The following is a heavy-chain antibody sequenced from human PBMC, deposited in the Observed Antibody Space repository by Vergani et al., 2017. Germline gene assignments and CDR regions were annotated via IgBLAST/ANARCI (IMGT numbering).Heavy chain of an antibody. CDR2: IWYDGSNK. D-gene: IGHD3-10*01. V-gene: IGHV3-33*06. J-gene: IGHJ4*02. CDR3: AKDHFSLYGESVGVVDY. CDR1: GFTFSSYG. Sequence: QLQLVESGGGVVQPGRSLRLSCAASGFTFSSYGMHWVRQAPGKGLEWVAVIWYDGSNKYYADSVKGRFTISRDNSKNTLYLQMNSLRAEDTAVYYCAKDHFSLYGESVGVVDYWGQGTLVTVSS.